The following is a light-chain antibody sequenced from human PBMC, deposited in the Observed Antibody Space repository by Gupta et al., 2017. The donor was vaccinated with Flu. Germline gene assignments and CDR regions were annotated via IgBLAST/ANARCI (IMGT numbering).Light chain of an antibody. Sequence: QSALTQPASVSGSPGQSIIIPCTGTSSDIGAHNYVCWYQQHPGKAPRFIIYDVTSRPSGVSNRFAGSKSGYTASLTISSLQAEDEADYYCSSYTVNDTRVFGGGTKVTVL. J-gene: IGLJ3*02. CDR3: SSYTVNDTRV. CDR2: DVT. V-gene: IGLV2-14*03. CDR1: SSDIGAHNY.